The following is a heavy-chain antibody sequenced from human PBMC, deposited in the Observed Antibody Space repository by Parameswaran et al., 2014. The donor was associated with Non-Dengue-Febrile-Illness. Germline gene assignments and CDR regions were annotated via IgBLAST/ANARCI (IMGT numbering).Heavy chain of an antibody. V-gene: IGHV1-46*01. D-gene: IGHD3-10*01. CDR2: INPSGGST. J-gene: IGHJ4*02. CDR3: ARGGSGSYYGS. Sequence: WVRQAPGQGLEWMGIINPSGGSTSYAQKFQGRVTMTRDTSTSTVYMELSSLRSEDTAVYYCARGGSGSYYGSWGQGTLVTVSS.